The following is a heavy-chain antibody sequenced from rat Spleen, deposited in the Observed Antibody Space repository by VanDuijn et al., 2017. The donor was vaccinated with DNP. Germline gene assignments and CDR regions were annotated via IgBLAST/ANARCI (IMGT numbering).Heavy chain of an antibody. J-gene: IGHJ2*01. CDR1: GFAFSNFP. D-gene: IGHD5-1*01. CDR3: ARGGEPFDY. Sequence: EVQLVESGGGLVQPGRSMKLSCAASGFAFSNFPMAWVRQSATKGLEWVATISASGGNTYYLDSVKGRFTISRDNAKDTLYLQMNSLRSEDTATYYCARGGEPFDYWGQGVMVTVSS. V-gene: IGHV5-46*01. CDR2: ISASGGNT.